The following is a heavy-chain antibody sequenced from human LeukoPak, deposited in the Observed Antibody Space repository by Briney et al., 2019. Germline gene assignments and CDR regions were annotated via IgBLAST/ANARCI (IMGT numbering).Heavy chain of an antibody. V-gene: IGHV4-38-2*02. J-gene: IGHJ4*02. Sequence: SETLSLTCTVSGSSISSSYYGAWIRQPPGKGLEWIATISHSGSTYYNPSLKSRVTISADTSQNQHSLRLNSVTVADTAVYYCARVNTVMATFNYWGQGTPVTVSS. D-gene: IGHD5-24*01. CDR1: GSSISSSYY. CDR2: ISHSGST. CDR3: ARVNTVMATFNY.